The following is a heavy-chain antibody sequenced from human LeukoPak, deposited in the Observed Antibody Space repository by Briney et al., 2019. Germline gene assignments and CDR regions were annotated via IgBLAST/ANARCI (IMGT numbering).Heavy chain of an antibody. CDR2: IYTSGST. Sequence: SETLSLTCTVSGGSISSYYWSWIRRPPGKGLEWIGYIYTSGSTNYNPSLKSRVTISVDTSKNQFSLKLSSVTAADTAVYYCARQNYYGSGSYYDAFDIWGQGTMVTVSS. D-gene: IGHD3-10*01. CDR1: GGSISSYY. V-gene: IGHV4-4*09. J-gene: IGHJ3*02. CDR3: ARQNYYGSGSYYDAFDI.